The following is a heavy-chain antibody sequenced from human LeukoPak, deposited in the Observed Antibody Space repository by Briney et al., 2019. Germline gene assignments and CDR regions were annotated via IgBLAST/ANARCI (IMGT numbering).Heavy chain of an antibody. Sequence: GGSLRLSCAASGFTFSSYGMHWVRQAPGKGLEWVAVIWYDGSNKYYADSVKGRFTVSRDNAKNSLYLQMNSLRAEDTAVYYCARGGSYGSLDYWGQGTLVTVSS. CDR2: IWYDGSNK. V-gene: IGHV3-33*01. J-gene: IGHJ4*02. D-gene: IGHD5-18*01. CDR1: GFTFSSYG. CDR3: ARGGSYGSLDY.